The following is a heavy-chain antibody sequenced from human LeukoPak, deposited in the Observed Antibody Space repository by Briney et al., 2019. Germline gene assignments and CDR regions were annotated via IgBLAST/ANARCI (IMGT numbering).Heavy chain of an antibody. CDR3: ASGQARSLPLGENWFDP. CDR1: GFTVSSNY. Sequence: GGSLRLSCAASGFTVSSNYMSWVRQAPGKGLEWVSVIYSGGSTYYADSVKGRFTISRDNSKNTLYLQMNSLRAEDTAVYYCASGQARSLPLGENWFDPWGQGTLVTVSS. D-gene: IGHD2-15*01. CDR2: IYSGGST. V-gene: IGHV3-66*01. J-gene: IGHJ5*02.